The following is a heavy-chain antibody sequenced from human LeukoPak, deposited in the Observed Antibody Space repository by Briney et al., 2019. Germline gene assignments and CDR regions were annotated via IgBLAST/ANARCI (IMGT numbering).Heavy chain of an antibody. D-gene: IGHD6-19*01. CDR2: ISYDGSNT. V-gene: IGHV3-30*03. J-gene: IGHJ4*02. CDR3: AGGGSGWSIAQ. CDR1: GFTFSSYG. Sequence: GGSLRLSCAASGFTFSSYGMSWVRQAPGKGLEWVTVISYDGSNTYYADSVKGRFTISRDISKNMVYLQMNSLRSEDTAVYFCAGGGSGWSIAQWGQGTLVTVSS.